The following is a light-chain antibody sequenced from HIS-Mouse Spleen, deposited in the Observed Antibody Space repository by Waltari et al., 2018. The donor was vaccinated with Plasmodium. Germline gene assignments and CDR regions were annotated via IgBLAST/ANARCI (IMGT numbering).Light chain of an antibody. CDR2: EVS. J-gene: IGLJ2*01. CDR3: SSYAGSNNLV. CDR1: SSDVGGYTY. V-gene: IGLV2-8*01. Sequence: QSALTQPPSASGSPGQSVTISCTGTSSDVGGYTYVYCYQQHPGKAPNLMIYEVSKRPSGVPDRFSGSKSGNTASLTVSGLQAEDEADYYCSSYAGSNNLVFGGGTKLTVL.